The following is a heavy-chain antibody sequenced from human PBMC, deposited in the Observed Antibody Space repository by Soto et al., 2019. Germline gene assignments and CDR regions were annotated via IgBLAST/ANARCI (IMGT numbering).Heavy chain of an antibody. CDR2: VRAYNGDT. Sequence: ASVKVSCKASGYTFTTSGISWVRQAPGQGLEWIGWVRAYNGDTDYAQNLQGRVTVTTDTSTSTAYMELRSLRPDGTAVYYCAKDYEYLLGDCWGQGTLVTVSS. D-gene: IGHD3-16*01. J-gene: IGHJ4*02. CDR3: AKDYEYLLGDC. V-gene: IGHV1-18*04. CDR1: GYTFTTSG.